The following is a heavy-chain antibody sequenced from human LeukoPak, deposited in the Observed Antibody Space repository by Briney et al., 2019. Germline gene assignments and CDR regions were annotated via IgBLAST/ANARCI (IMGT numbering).Heavy chain of an antibody. D-gene: IGHD3-22*01. J-gene: IGHJ4*02. CDR2: IKSKTDGGTT. Sequence: PGGSLRLSCAASGFTFSNAWMSWVRQAPGKAREWVGRIKSKTDGGTTDYAAPVKGRFTISRDDSKNTLYMQMNSLKTEDTAVYYCQTYYYDSSGYYGGYYFDYWGQGTLVTVSS. CDR1: GFTFSNAW. CDR3: QTYYYDSSGYYGGYYFDY. V-gene: IGHV3-15*01.